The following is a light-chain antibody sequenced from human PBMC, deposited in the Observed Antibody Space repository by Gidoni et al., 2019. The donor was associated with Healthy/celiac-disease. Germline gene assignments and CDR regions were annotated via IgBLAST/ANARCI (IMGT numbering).Light chain of an antibody. J-gene: IGLJ2*01. Sequence: QSALTQPASVSGSPGQSLTISCTGTSSDVGGYNYVSWYQQQPGKAPKLMIYDVSNRPSGVSNRFSGSKSGNTASLTISGLQAEDEADYYCSSYTSSSSVVFGGGTKLTVL. V-gene: IGLV2-14*03. CDR3: SSYTSSSSVV. CDR2: DVS. CDR1: SSDVGGYNY.